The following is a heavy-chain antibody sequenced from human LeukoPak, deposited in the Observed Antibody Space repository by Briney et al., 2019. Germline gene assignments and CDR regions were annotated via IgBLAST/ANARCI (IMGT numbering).Heavy chain of an antibody. CDR1: AYTFTSYA. V-gene: IGHV1-3*03. CDR3: ARGSLRGIVGWFDP. J-gene: IGHJ5*02. D-gene: IGHD1-26*01. CDR2: INAGNGNT. Sequence: ASVKVSCKASAYTFTSYAMHCVRQAPGQRLEWMGWINAGNGNTKYSQEFQGRVTITRDTSASTAYMELSSLRSEDMAVYYCARGSLRGIVGWFDPWGQGTLVTVSS.